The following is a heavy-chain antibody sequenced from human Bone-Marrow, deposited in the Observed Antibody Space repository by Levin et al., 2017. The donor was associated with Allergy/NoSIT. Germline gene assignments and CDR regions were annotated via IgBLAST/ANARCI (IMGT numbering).Heavy chain of an antibody. CDR3: ARGSLRCSGGSCYYRYGMDV. D-gene: IGHD2-15*01. J-gene: IGHJ6*02. V-gene: IGHV1-8*01. CDR1: GSTFTSYD. CDR2: MNPNSGNT. Sequence: PGGSLRLSCKASGSTFTSYDINWVRQATGQGLEWMGWMNPNSGNTGYAQKFQGRVTMTRNTSISTAYMELSSLRSEDTAVYYCARGSLRCSGGSCYYRYGMDVWGQGTTVTVSS.